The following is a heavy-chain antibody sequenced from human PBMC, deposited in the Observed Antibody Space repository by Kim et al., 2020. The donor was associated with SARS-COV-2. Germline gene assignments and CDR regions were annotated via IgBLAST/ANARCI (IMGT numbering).Heavy chain of an antibody. Sequence: SETLSLTCTVSGGSISSYYWSWIRQPPGKGLEWIGYIYYSGSTNYNPSLKSRVTISVDTSKNQFSLKLSSVTAADTAVYYCARYQWLGPLNAFDIWGQGTMVTVSS. CDR3: ARYQWLGPLNAFDI. V-gene: IGHV4-59*01. CDR2: IYYSGST. J-gene: IGHJ3*02. CDR1: GGSISSYY. D-gene: IGHD6-19*01.